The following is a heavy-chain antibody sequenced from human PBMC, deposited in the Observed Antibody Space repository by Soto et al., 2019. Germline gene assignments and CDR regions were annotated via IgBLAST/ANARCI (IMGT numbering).Heavy chain of an antibody. J-gene: IGHJ4*02. Sequence: PSETLSLTCTVSGGSISSGDYYWSWIRQPPGKGLEWIGYIYYSGSTYYNPSLKSRVTISVDTSKNQFSLKLSSVTAADTAVYYCARTYYYDSSQVGGGPSVDGFDYWGQGTLVTGSS. CDR2: IYYSGST. D-gene: IGHD3-22*01. CDR1: GGSISSGDYY. V-gene: IGHV4-30-4*01. CDR3: ARTYYYDSSQVGGGPSVDGFDY.